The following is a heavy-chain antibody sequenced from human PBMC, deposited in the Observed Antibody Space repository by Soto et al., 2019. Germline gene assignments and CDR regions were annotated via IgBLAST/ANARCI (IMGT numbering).Heavy chain of an antibody. Sequence: SETLSLTCTVSGGSISSGGYYWSWIRQHPGKGLEWIGYIYYSGSTYYNPSLKSRVTISVDTSKNQFSLKLSSVTAADTAVYYCASSALRLHLGELSSHFDYWGQGTLVTVSS. CDR1: GGSISSGGYY. CDR3: ASSALRLHLGELSSHFDY. CDR2: IYYSGST. V-gene: IGHV4-31*03. J-gene: IGHJ4*02. D-gene: IGHD3-16*02.